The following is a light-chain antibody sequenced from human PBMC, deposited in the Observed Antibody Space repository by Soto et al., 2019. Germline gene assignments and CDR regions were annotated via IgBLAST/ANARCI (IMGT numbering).Light chain of an antibody. CDR2: GAS. Sequence: EIVMTQSPVTLSVSPGERATLSCRASQSISSNLAWYQQKPGQAPRLLIYGASTRATGVPDRFSGSGSGTEFTLTISSLQSEDLAVFYCQQYNNWPLLFGPGTKVDIK. V-gene: IGKV3-15*01. CDR3: QQYNNWPLL. CDR1: QSISSN. J-gene: IGKJ3*01.